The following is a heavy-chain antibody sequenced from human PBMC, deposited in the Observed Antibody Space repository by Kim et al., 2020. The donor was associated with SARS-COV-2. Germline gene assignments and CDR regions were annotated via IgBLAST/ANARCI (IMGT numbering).Heavy chain of an antibody. D-gene: IGHD3-22*01. CDR3: ARVARYYYDSSGIDY. CDR2: IYYSGST. J-gene: IGHJ4*02. V-gene: IGHV4-61*01. Sequence: SETLSLTCTVSGGSVSSGSYYWSWIRQPPGKGLEWIGYIYYSGSTNYNPSLKSRVTISVDTSKNQFSLKLSSVTAADTAVYYCARVARYYYDSSGIDYWGRGTLVTVSS. CDR1: GGSVSSGSYY.